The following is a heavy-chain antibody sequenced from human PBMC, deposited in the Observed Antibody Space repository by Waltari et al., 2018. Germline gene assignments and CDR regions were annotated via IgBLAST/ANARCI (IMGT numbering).Heavy chain of an antibody. Sequence: EVQLVESGGGLVNPGGSLRLSCAAAGFTFSHTCIDWVRQAPGKGLEWIARIKTQSDGGGATYYAAPVTGRFTVSRDDSKNMLYLQMSSLKTEDTAMYYCTTDQGDSYTFYSFDYWGQGTLVTVSS. D-gene: IGHD3-16*02. J-gene: IGHJ4*02. CDR1: GFTFSHTC. V-gene: IGHV3-15*01. CDR2: IKTQSDGGGAT. CDR3: TTDQGDSYTFYSFDY.